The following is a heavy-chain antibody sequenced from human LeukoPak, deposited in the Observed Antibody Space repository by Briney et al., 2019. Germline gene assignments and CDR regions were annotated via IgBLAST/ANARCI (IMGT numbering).Heavy chain of an antibody. V-gene: IGHV1-46*01. J-gene: IGHJ2*01. D-gene: IGHD4-17*01. CDR1: GYTFTSYY. CDR3: ARATYGDYTVRLIWYFDL. CDR2: INPSGGST. Sequence: ASVKVSCKASGYTFTSYYMHWVRQAPGQGLEWMGIINPSGGSTSYAQKFQGRVTMTRDTSTSTVYMGLSSLRSEDTAVYYCARATYGDYTVRLIWYFDLWAVAPWSLSPQ.